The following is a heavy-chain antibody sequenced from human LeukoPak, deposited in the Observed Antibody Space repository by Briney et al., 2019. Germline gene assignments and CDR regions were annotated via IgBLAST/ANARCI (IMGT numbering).Heavy chain of an antibody. J-gene: IGHJ4*02. D-gene: IGHD6-13*01. V-gene: IGHV4-59*01. CDR1: GDSISSYY. Sequence: NPSETLSLTCTVSGDSISSYYWSWIRQPPGKGLEWIGYIYHSGSTNYNPSLKSRVTISADTSKDRFSLKLASVTAADTAVYYCATGYSSTWYYFDYWGQGTLVTVSS. CDR2: IYHSGST. CDR3: ATGYSSTWYYFDY.